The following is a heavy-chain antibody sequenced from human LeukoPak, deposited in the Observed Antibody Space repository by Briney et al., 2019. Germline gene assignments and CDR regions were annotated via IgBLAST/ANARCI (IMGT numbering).Heavy chain of an antibody. Sequence: GRSLRLSCAASGFTFSSYAMHWVRQAPGKGLEWVAVISYDGSNKYYADSVKGRFTISRDNSKNTLYLQMNSLRAEDTAVYYCAKDRSGGFADYFDYWGQGTLVTVSS. V-gene: IGHV3-30-3*01. D-gene: IGHD2-15*01. CDR3: AKDRSGGFADYFDY. CDR2: ISYDGSNK. CDR1: GFTFSSYA. J-gene: IGHJ4*02.